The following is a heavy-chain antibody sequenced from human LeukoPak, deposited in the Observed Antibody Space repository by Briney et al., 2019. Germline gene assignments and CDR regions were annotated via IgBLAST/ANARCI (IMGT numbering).Heavy chain of an antibody. CDR1: GGSISSSNW. CDR3: ARGPAYSYGYLTR. Sequence: PSETLSLTCAVSGGSISSSNWWSWVRQPPGKGLEWIGEIYHSGSTNYNPSLKSRVTISVDKSKNQFSLKLSSVTAADTAVYYCARGPAYSYGYLTRWGQGTLVTVSS. D-gene: IGHD5-18*01. V-gene: IGHV4-4*02. CDR2: IYHSGST. J-gene: IGHJ4*02.